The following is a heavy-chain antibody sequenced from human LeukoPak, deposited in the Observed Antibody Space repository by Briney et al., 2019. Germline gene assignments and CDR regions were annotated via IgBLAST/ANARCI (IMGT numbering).Heavy chain of an antibody. Sequence: ASVKVSCKASGYTFISYDINWVRQATGQGLEWMGWINPNSGGTNYAQKFQGRVTMTRDTSISTAYMELSRLRSDDTAVYYCARDLSIVAKGSYDYWGQGTLVTVSS. CDR2: INPNSGGT. CDR3: ARDLSIVAKGSYDY. CDR1: GYTFISYD. D-gene: IGHD5-12*01. V-gene: IGHV1-2*02. J-gene: IGHJ4*02.